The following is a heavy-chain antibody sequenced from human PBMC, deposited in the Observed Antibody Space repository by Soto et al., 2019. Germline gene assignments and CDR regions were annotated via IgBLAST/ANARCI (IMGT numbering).Heavy chain of an antibody. CDR2: IYHSGTT. J-gene: IGHJ3*02. CDR3: ARDGGTGTVRDVFDI. D-gene: IGHD1-1*01. CDR1: GGSISSGGDY. V-gene: IGHV4-31*03. Sequence: PSETLSLTCTVSGGSISSGGDYWSWTRQHPGKGLEWIGYIYHSGTTYYNPSLKSRVSISLDTSKNQFSLKLSSVTAADTAVYYCARDGGTGTVRDVFDIWGQGTMVTGSS.